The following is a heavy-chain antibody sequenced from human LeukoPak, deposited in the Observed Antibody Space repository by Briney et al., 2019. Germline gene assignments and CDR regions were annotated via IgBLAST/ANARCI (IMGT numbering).Heavy chain of an antibody. D-gene: IGHD3-22*01. CDR1: GFTFSSYA. V-gene: IGHV3-30*04. J-gene: IGHJ4*02. CDR3: AKDVDYDSSSALDY. Sequence: PGGSLRLSCAASGFTFSSYAMHWVRQAPGKGLEWVAVISYDGSNKYYADSVKGRFTISRDNSKNTLYLQMNSLRAEDTAVYYCAKDVDYDSSSALDYWGQGTLVTVSS. CDR2: ISYDGSNK.